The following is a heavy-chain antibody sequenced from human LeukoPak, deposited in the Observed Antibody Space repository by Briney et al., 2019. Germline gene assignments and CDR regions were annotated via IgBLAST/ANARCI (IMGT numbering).Heavy chain of an antibody. D-gene: IGHD5-12*01. CDR3: AIVISSYSGYDSY. CDR2: ISNGGHHT. CDR1: GISFNNYG. J-gene: IGHJ4*02. Sequence: PGGSLRLSCAASGISFNNYGMSWVRQAPGKGLEWVSSISNGGHHTYYADSVRGRFTISRDNSKNTLYLQMDSLRAADTAVYYCAIVISSYSGYDSYWGQGTLVTVSS. V-gene: IGHV3-23*01.